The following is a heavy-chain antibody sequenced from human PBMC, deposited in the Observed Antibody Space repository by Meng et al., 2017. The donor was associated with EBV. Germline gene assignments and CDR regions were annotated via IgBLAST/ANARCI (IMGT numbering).Heavy chain of an antibody. CDR2: IIPIFGTA. CDR3: ARAEIAAAGRLDY. V-gene: IGHV1-69*06. CDR1: GVTFSTDA. Sequence: GAQAQKSGPAVKASRTAAGVTFSTDAIRWVRQAPGQGLEWMGGIIPIFGTANYAQKFQGRVTITADKSTSTAYMELSSLRSEDTAVYYCARAEIAAAGRLDYWGQGTLVTVSS. D-gene: IGHD6-13*01. J-gene: IGHJ4*02.